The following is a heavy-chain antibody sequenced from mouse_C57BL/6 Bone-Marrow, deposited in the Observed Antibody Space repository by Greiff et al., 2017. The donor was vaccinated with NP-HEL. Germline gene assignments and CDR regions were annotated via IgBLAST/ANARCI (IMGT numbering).Heavy chain of an antibody. CDR3: ARYYYGSRGWYFDV. CDR1: GYTFTSYW. Sequence: QVQLQQPGADLVKPGASVKLSCKASGYTFTSYWMHWVKQRPGRGLEWIGRIDPNSGGTKFNEKFKTKATLTVDKPSSTAYMQLRSLTSVESAVYYCARYYYGSRGWYFDVWGTGTTVTVSS. J-gene: IGHJ1*03. CDR2: IDPNSGGT. D-gene: IGHD1-1*01. V-gene: IGHV1-72*01.